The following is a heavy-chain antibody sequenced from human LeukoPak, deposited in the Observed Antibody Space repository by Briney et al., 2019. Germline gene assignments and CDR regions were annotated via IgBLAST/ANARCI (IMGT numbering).Heavy chain of an antibody. Sequence: AGTLRLSCAASGFTFSSYEMNWVRQAPGKGLEWVSYISSSGSTIYYAASVKGRFTIARDNDKNSLYLQMNSLRAEDTAVYYCATTPVYYYDSSGYDYWGQGTLVTVSS. CDR3: ATTPVYYYDSSGYDY. CDR1: GFTFSSYE. V-gene: IGHV3-48*03. CDR2: ISSSGSTI. J-gene: IGHJ4*02. D-gene: IGHD3-22*01.